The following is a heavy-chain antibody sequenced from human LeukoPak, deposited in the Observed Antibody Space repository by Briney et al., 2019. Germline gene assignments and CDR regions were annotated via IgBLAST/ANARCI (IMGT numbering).Heavy chain of an antibody. CDR2: INWNGGST. V-gene: IGHV3-20*04. Sequence: GGSLRLSCAASGFTFDDYGMTWVRQVPGKGLEWVSGINWNGGSTGYADSVKGRFTISRDNAKNSLYLQLNSLRAEDTALYYCARVQTGTYSVFDSWGQGTLVTVSS. J-gene: IGHJ4*02. CDR3: ARVQTGTYSVFDS. D-gene: IGHD1-1*01. CDR1: GFTFDDYG.